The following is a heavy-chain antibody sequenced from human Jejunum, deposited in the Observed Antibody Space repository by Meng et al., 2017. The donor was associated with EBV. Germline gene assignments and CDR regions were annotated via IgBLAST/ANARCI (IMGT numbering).Heavy chain of an antibody. CDR2: ISNDGNNK. CDR1: GFTFSGHA. J-gene: IGHJ4*02. D-gene: IGHD3-16*01. CDR3: TREWGADY. Sequence: QVQWVESGGGVVQPGRSLSLSCAASGFTFSGHAMQWVRQAPGKGLKWVALISNDGNNKYYADSVKGRFTISRDNSKNTLYLQMNSLRVDDTALYYCTREWGADYWGQGTLVTVSS. V-gene: IGHV3-30-3*01.